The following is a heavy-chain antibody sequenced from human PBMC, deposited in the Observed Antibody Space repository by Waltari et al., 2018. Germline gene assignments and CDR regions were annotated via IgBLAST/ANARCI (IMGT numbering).Heavy chain of an antibody. V-gene: IGHV1-69*08. CDR1: GGTFSSYA. CDR3: ARVLSGVDDSSGPDDAFDI. CDR2: IIPSFGTA. D-gene: IGHD3-22*01. Sequence: QVQLVQSGAEVKKPGSSVKVSCKASGGTFSSYAISWVRHAPGQGLEWMGRIIPSFGTANYAQKFQGRVTITADKSTSTAYMELSSLRSEDTAVYYCARVLSGVDDSSGPDDAFDIWGQGTMVTVSS. J-gene: IGHJ3*02.